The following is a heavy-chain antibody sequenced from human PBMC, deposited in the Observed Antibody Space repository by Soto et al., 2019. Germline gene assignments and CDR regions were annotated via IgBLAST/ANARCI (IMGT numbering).Heavy chain of an antibody. V-gene: IGHV3-74*01. CDR3: ARGGGNHAFDV. CDR1: GFTFSSYW. D-gene: IGHD6-25*01. J-gene: IGHJ3*01. CDR2: INNDGSGA. Sequence: EVQLAESGGGIVQPGGSLRLSCAASGFTFSSYWMYWVRQAPGKGLVYVSRINNDGSGATYAESVKGRLTISRDNAKNTVYLQMNSLRAEDTAVYYCARGGGNHAFDVWGQGTMVTVSS.